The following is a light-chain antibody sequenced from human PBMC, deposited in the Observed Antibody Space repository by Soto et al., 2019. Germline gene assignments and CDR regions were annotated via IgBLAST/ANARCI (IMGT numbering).Light chain of an antibody. J-gene: IGKJ3*01. Sequence: DIQMTQSPSSLSASVGDTITITCRASQGISNSLNWYQLKPGEAPKLLIYDASNLATGVPSRFGGSGSGTHFTFTVSSLQTEDIATYYCHQYNNDPFTFGPGTKVDLK. CDR3: HQYNNDPFT. V-gene: IGKV1-33*01. CDR1: QGISNS. CDR2: DAS.